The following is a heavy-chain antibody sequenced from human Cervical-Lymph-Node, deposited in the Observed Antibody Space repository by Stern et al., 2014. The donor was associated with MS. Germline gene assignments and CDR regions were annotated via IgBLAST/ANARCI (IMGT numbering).Heavy chain of an antibody. V-gene: IGHV1-69*06. D-gene: IGHD2-2*01. Sequence: VQLVESGAEVKKPGSSVKVSCKASGGTFSSYAISWVRQAPGQGLEWMGGIIPIFGTANYAQKFQGRVTITADKSTSTAYMELSSLRSEDTAVYYCARDCSSTSCYPNYYGMDVWGQGTTVTVSS. CDR1: GGTFSSYA. J-gene: IGHJ6*02. CDR3: ARDCSSTSCYPNYYGMDV. CDR2: IIPIFGTA.